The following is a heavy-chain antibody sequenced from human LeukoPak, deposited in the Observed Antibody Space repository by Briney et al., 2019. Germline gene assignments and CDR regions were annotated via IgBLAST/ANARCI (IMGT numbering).Heavy chain of an antibody. CDR3: ARDGDIVVVPAAHYYYYYYMDV. J-gene: IGHJ6*03. Sequence: GGSLRLSCAASGFTFSIYAMSWVRQAPGKGLEWVSAISGSGGSTYYADSVKGRFTISRDNSKNTLYLQMNSLRAEDTAVYYCARDGDIVVVPAAHYYYYYYMDVWGKGTTVTVSS. V-gene: IGHV3-23*01. CDR2: ISGSGGST. D-gene: IGHD2-2*01. CDR1: GFTFSIYA.